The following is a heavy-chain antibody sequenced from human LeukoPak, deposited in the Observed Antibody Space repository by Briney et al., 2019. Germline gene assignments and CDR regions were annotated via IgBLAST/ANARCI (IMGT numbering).Heavy chain of an antibody. J-gene: IGHJ6*03. CDR1: GFTFSSYG. CDR3: AKDLGSGSSVYMDV. D-gene: IGHD3-10*02. CDR2: ISYDGSNK. Sequence: PGGSLRLSCAASGFTFSSYGMHWVRQAPGKGLEWVAVISYDGSNKYYADSVKGRFTISRDNSKNTLYLQMNSLRAEDTAVYYCAKDLGSGSSVYMDVWGKGTTVTVSS. V-gene: IGHV3-30*18.